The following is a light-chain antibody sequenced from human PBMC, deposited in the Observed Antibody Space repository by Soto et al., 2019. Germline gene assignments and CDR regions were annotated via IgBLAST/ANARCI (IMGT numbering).Light chain of an antibody. CDR2: GAS. CDR3: QQYNNWPRT. CDR1: QSVNSN. Sequence: ERVMTQSPATLSVSPGERATLSCRASQSVNSNLAWYQQKPGQAPRLLIYGASTRATGIPARFSGSGSGTEFTLTISSLQSEDFAVYYCQQYNNWPRTFGQGTKVESK. J-gene: IGKJ1*01. V-gene: IGKV3-15*01.